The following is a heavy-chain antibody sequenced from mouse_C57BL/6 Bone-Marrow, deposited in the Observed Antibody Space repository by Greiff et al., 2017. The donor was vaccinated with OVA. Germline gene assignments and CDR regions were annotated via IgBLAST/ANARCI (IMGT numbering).Heavy chain of an antibody. D-gene: IGHD2-1*01. Sequence: VQLQQPGAELVKPGASVKLSCKASGYTFTSYWMHWVKQRPGQGLEWIGMIHPNSGSTNYNEKFKSKATLTVDKSSSTAYMQLSSLTSEDSAVYYCARPGGNYGFEYWGQGTTLTVSS. J-gene: IGHJ2*01. V-gene: IGHV1-64*01. CDR3: ARPGGNYGFEY. CDR2: IHPNSGST. CDR1: GYTFTSYW.